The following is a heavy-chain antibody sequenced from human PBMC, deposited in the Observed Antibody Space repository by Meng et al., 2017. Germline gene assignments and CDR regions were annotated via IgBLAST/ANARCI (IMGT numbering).Heavy chain of an antibody. D-gene: IGHD3-3*01. CDR1: GYTFTSYG. J-gene: IGHJ4*02. Sequence: ASVNVSCQASGYTFTSYGISWVRQAPGQGLEWMGWISAYNGNTNYAQKLQGRVTMTTDTSTSTAYMDLRSLRSDDTAVYYCARDLDFWSGYPSDFDYWGQGTLVTVSS. V-gene: IGHV1-18*01. CDR3: ARDLDFWSGYPSDFDY. CDR2: ISAYNGNT.